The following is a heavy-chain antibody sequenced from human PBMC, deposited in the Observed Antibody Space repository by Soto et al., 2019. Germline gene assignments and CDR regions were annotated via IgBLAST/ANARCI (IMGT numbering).Heavy chain of an antibody. CDR2: IYTGGSI. CDR3: ARWGYDYVWGSYRYYYYGMDV. V-gene: IGHV4-4*07. CDR1: GGSLSNYY. J-gene: IGHJ6*02. Sequence: SETLSLTCTVSGGSLSNYYWSWIRQPTGKGLEWIGRIYTGGSINYNPSLKSRVTMSVDTSKNQFSLKLSSVTAADTAVYYCARWGYDYVWGSYRYYYYGMDVWGQGTTVTVSS. D-gene: IGHD3-16*02.